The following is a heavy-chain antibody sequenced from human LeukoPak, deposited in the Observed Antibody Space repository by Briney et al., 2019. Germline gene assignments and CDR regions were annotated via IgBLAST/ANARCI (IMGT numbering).Heavy chain of an antibody. CDR1: GGSISSYY. J-gene: IGHJ4*02. CDR2: IYYSGST. CDR3: ARSRGTSWPYYFDY. V-gene: IGHV4-59*08. Sequence: SETLSLTCTVSGGSISSYYWSWIRQPPGKGLEWIGYIYYSGSTNYNPSLKSRVTISVDTSKNQFSLKLSSVTAADTAVYYCARSRGTSWPYYFDYWGQGTLVTASS. D-gene: IGHD2-2*01.